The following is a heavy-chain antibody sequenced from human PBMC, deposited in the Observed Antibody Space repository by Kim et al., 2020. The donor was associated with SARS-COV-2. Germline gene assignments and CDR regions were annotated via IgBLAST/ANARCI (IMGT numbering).Heavy chain of an antibody. CDR2: IDPYSAVT. CDR1: GYTFISNG. Sequence: ASVKVSCKTSGYTFISNGISWVRQAPGQGLEWMGWIDPYSAVTNYTHKLQGRVTLTTDTSTGTAYMELGSLISDDTALYYCARDRKHGLYSWGQGTLVTV. CDR3: ARDRKHGLYS. J-gene: IGHJ4*02. V-gene: IGHV1-18*01.